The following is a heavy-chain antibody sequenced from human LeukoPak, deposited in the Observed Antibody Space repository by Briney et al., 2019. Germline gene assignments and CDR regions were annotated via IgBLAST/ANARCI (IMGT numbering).Heavy chain of an antibody. Sequence: GGSLRLSCAASGFTFSSYEMNWVRQAPGKGLEWVSYISSSGSTIYYADSVKGRFTISRDNAKNSLYLQMNSLRAEDTAFYYCARTLKRPLGDYWGQGTLVTVSS. CDR3: ARTLKRPLGDY. CDR2: ISSSGSTI. D-gene: IGHD1-1*01. V-gene: IGHV3-48*03. CDR1: GFTFSSYE. J-gene: IGHJ4*02.